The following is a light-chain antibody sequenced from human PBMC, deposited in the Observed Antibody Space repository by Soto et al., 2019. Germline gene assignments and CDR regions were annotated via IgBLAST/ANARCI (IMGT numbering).Light chain of an antibody. CDR3: QQGT. CDR2: GES. V-gene: IGKV3-20*01. Sequence: EIVLTQSPGTLSLSPGERATLSCRASQSVSSSYLAWYQQKPGQAPRLLIYGESSRATRIPDRFSGSGSGTDFTLTISRLEPEDFAVYYCQQGTFGQGTKLEIK. J-gene: IGKJ2*01. CDR1: QSVSSSY.